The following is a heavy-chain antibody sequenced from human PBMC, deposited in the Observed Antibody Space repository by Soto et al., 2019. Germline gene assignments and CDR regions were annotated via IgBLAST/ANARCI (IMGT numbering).Heavy chain of an antibody. J-gene: IGHJ6*02. D-gene: IGHD2-15*01. Sequence: QVQLVESGGGVVQPGRSLRLSCAASGFTFSSYGMHWVRQAPGKGLEWVAVISYDGSNKYYADSVKGRFTISRDNSKNPLYLQMNSLRAEDTAVYYWAKGPGDIVYGMDVWGQGTTVTVSS. V-gene: IGHV3-30*18. CDR2: ISYDGSNK. CDR1: GFTFSSYG. CDR3: AKGPGDIVYGMDV.